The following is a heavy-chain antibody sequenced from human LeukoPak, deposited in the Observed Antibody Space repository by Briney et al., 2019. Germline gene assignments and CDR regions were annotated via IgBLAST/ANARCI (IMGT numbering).Heavy chain of an antibody. CDR3: AKGVKVPLLRYFSYYMDV. Sequence: GGSLRLSCAASGFTFSSYGMHWVRQAPGKGLEWVAFMRYDGSNRNYADSVKGRFTISRDNSKNTLYLQMNSLRAEYTAVYYCAKGVKVPLLRYFSYYMDVWGKGATVTISS. J-gene: IGHJ6*03. CDR1: GFTFSSYG. D-gene: IGHD3-9*01. CDR2: MRYDGSNR. V-gene: IGHV3-30*02.